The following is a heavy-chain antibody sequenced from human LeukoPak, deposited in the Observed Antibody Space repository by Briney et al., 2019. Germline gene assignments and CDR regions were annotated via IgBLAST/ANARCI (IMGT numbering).Heavy chain of an antibody. D-gene: IGHD3-3*01. Sequence: SVKVSCKASGGTFSSYTISWVRQAPGQGLEWMGRIIPILGIANYAQKFQGRVTITADKSTSTAYMELSNLRSEDTAVYYCARKVLGEWLLGGAFDIRGQGTMVTVSS. CDR2: IIPILGIA. J-gene: IGHJ3*02. CDR1: GGTFSSYT. CDR3: ARKVLGEWLLGGAFDI. V-gene: IGHV1-69*02.